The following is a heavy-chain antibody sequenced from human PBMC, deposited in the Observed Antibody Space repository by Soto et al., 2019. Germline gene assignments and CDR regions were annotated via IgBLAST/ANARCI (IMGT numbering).Heavy chain of an antibody. CDR1: GGSISSIY. Sequence: ETLSLTCTVSGGSISSIYWGWIRQPPGKGLEWIGSFYYSGSTNYNPSLKSRVIIPVDTSKNQFSLKLNSVTAADTAVYYCARRGDAGWYEPHYFDYWGQGTLVTVSS. CDR2: FYYSGST. V-gene: IGHV4-59*08. J-gene: IGHJ4*02. D-gene: IGHD6-19*01. CDR3: ARRGDAGWYEPHYFDY.